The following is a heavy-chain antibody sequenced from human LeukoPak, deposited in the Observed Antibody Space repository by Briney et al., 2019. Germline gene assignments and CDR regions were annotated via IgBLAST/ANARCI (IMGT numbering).Heavy chain of an antibody. Sequence: SSETLSLTCAVSGVSISSYYWSWIRQPPGKGLEWVGYIYYSGSTNYNSSLKSLVTISVDTSKNQFSLKLSSVTAADTAVYYCARVGRGYYYYGMDVWGQGTTVTVSS. J-gene: IGHJ6*02. CDR1: GVSISSYY. CDR2: IYYSGST. V-gene: IGHV4-59*08. CDR3: ARVGRGYYYYGMDV. D-gene: IGHD3-10*01.